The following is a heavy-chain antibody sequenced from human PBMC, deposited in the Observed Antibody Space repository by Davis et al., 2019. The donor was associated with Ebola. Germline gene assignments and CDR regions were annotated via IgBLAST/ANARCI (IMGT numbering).Heavy chain of an antibody. V-gene: IGHV3-7*03. Sequence: GGSLRLSCAASGFSVSANYMIWVRQAPGKGLEWVANIKQDGSEKYYVDSVKGRFTISRDNAKNSLYLQMNSLRAEDTAIYYCAKDTSNVWFDVWGQGTMVTVSS. J-gene: IGHJ3*01. CDR2: IKQDGSEK. CDR3: AKDTSNVWFDV. D-gene: IGHD6-19*01. CDR1: GFSVSANY.